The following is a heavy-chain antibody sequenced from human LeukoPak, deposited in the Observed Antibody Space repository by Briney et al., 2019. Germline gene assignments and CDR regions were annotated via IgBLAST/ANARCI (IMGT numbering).Heavy chain of an antibody. V-gene: IGHV4-59*08. CDR3: ARGATYFDY. D-gene: IGHD5-12*01. CDR2: IYYSGST. J-gene: IGHJ4*02. CDR1: GGSISSYY. Sequence: SETLSLTCTVSGGSISSYYWSWIRQPPGKGLEWIGYIYYSGSTNYNPSLKSRVTISVDTSKNQFSLKLSSVTAADTAVYYCARGATYFDYWGQGTLVTVSS.